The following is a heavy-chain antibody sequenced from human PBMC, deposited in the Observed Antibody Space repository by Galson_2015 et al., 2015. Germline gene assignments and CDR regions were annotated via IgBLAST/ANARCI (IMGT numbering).Heavy chain of an antibody. V-gene: IGHV1-3*01. CDR3: AAIAAAGTGWFDP. CDR2: INAGNGNT. CDR1: GYTFTSYA. D-gene: IGHD6-13*01. J-gene: IGHJ5*02. Sequence: SVKVSCKASGYTFTSYAVHWVRQAPGQRLEWMGWINAGNGNTKYSQKFQGRVTITRDTSASTAYMELSGLRSEDTAVYYCAAIAAAGTGWFDPWGQGTLVTVSS.